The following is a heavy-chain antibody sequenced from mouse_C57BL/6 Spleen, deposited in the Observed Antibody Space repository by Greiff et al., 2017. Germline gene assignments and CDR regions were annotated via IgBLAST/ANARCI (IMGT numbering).Heavy chain of an antibody. V-gene: IGHV1-55*01. CDR1: GYTFTSYW. D-gene: IGHD4-1*02. CDR2: IYPGSGST. CDR3: AKCDPSSTGTDYFGY. Sequence: QVQLQQPGAELVKPGASVKMSCKASGYTFTSYWITWVKQRPGQGLEWIGDIYPGSGSTNYNEKFKSKATLTVDTSASTAYMQLSSLTSEDSAVYYCAKCDPSSTGTDYFGYWGQGTTLTVSS. J-gene: IGHJ2*01.